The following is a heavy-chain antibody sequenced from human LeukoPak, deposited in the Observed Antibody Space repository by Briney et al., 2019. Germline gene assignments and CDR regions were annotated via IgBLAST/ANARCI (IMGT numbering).Heavy chain of an antibody. CDR1: GFTFSKAW. CDR3: AVGLGKTDTDY. D-gene: IGHD1-14*01. CDR2: IKTKPQGGTT. J-gene: IGHJ4*02. V-gene: IGHV3-15*05. Sequence: GGSLRLSCAASGFTFSKAWMKWVRQAPGKVREWVARIKTKPQGGTTDYTAPVKGRFAISRDDSENRLSLQMNSLKSEYTAVYYCAVGLGKTDTDYWGKGTLVTVSS.